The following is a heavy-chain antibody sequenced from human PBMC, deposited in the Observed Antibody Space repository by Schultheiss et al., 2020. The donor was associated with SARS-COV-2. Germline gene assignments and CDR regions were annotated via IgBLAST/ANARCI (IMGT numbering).Heavy chain of an antibody. D-gene: IGHD3-3*01. CDR3: AKGATIFGVVIPNEYMDV. CDR2: ISSSSSYT. J-gene: IGHJ6*03. V-gene: IGHV3-23*01. CDR1: GFTFSSYA. Sequence: GGSLRLSCAASGFTFSSYAMNWVRQAPGKGLEWVSYISSSSSYTNYADSVKGRLTISRDNSKNTLYQQMNSLRAEDTAVYYCAKGATIFGVVIPNEYMDVWGNGTAVTVSS.